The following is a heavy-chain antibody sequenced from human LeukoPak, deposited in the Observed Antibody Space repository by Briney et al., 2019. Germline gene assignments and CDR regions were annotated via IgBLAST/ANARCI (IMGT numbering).Heavy chain of an antibody. V-gene: IGHV3-21*01. CDR2: ISSSSSYI. Sequence: GGSLRLSCAASGFTFSSYSMNWVRQAPGKGLEWVSSISSSSSYIYYADSVKGRFTISRDNAKNPVYLEMNSLRVEHTAGYYFARDLAFEVQAAMWLRDYWGEGTLVTVSS. CDR1: GFTFSSYS. D-gene: IGHD2-2*01. CDR3: ARDLAFEVQAAMWLRDY. J-gene: IGHJ4*02.